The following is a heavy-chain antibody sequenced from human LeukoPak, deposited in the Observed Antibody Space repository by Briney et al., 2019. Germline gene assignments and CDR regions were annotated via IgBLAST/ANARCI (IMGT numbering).Heavy chain of an antibody. Sequence: ASVTVSCKASGYTFTSYGISWVRQAPGQGLEWMGWISAYNGNTNYAQKLQGRDTMTTDTSTSTAYMELRSLRSDDTAVYYCARDIARHSYDILTGPLFDYWGQGTLVTVSS. V-gene: IGHV1-18*01. CDR1: GYTFTSYG. CDR3: ARDIARHSYDILTGPLFDY. D-gene: IGHD3-9*01. CDR2: ISAYNGNT. J-gene: IGHJ4*02.